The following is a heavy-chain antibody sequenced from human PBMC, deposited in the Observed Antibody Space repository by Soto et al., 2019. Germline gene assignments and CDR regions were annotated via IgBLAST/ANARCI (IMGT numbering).Heavy chain of an antibody. D-gene: IGHD3-3*01. CDR3: ARVGRFLGWFDP. J-gene: IGHJ5*02. Sequence: SETLSLTCAVYGGSFSGYYWSWIRQPPGKGLEWIGEINHSGSTNYNPSLKSRVTISVDTSKNQFSLKLSSVTAADTAVYYCARVGRFLGWFDPWGQGTLVTVSS. CDR1: GGSFSGYY. V-gene: IGHV4-34*01. CDR2: INHSGST.